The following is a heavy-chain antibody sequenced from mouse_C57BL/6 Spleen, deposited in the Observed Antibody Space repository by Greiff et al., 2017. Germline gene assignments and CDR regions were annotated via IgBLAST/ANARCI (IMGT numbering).Heavy chain of an antibody. D-gene: IGHD1-1*01. CDR1: GYTFTSYW. J-gene: IGHJ2*01. V-gene: IGHV1-64*01. Sequence: QVQLQQPGAELVKPGASVKLSCKASGYTFTSYWMHWVKQRPGQGLEWIGMIHPNSGSTNYNEKFKSKATLTVDKSSSTAYMQLSSLTSEDSAVYYCARWCGFITTVVATGFDYWGQGTTLTVSS. CDR3: ARWCGFITTVVATGFDY. CDR2: IHPNSGST.